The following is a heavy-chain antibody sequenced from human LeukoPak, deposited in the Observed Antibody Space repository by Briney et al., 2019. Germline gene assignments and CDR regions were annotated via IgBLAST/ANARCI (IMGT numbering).Heavy chain of an antibody. J-gene: IGHJ6*03. Sequence: GASVKVSCKASGGTFSSYAISWVRQAPGQGLEWMGGIIPIFGTANYAQKFQGRVTITADESTSTAYMELSSLRSEDTAVYYCAASGFGFGELPSYFYYYMDVWGKGTTVTISS. CDR3: AASGFGFGELPSYFYYYMDV. CDR1: GGTFSSYA. V-gene: IGHV1-69*13. D-gene: IGHD3-10*01. CDR2: IIPIFGTA.